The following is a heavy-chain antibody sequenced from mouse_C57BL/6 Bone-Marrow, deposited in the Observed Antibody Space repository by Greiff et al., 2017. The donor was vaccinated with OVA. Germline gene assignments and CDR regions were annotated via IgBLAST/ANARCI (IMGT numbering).Heavy chain of an antibody. CDR2: IYPGGGYT. CDR3: ARGPYYGSRWFAY. Sequence: VQLQQSGAELVRPGTSVKMSCKASGYTFTNYWIGWAKQRPGHGLEWIGDIYPGGGYTNYNEKFKGKATLTADKSSSTAYMQVSSLTSEDSAIYYCARGPYYGSRWFAYWGQGTLVTVSA. CDR1: GYTFTNYW. V-gene: IGHV1-63*01. J-gene: IGHJ3*01. D-gene: IGHD1-1*01.